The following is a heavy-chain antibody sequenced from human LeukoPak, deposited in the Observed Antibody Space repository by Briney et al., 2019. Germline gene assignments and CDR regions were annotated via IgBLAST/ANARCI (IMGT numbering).Heavy chain of an antibody. D-gene: IGHD3-10*01. CDR1: GGSISSSNW. CDR2: IYHSGST. V-gene: IGHV4-4*02. J-gene: IGHJ4*02. CDR3: ARRYGTRSYHPDD. Sequence: PSETLSLTCAVSGGSISSSNWCTWVRQPPGKGLEWIGEIYHSGSTNYNPSLKSRVTISVDKSKKQFSLKLSSVTAADTAVYYCARRYGTRSYHPDDWGQGTLVTVSS.